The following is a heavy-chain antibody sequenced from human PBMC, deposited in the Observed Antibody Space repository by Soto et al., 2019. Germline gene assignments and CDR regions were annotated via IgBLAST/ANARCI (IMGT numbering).Heavy chain of an antibody. Sequence: PERARRVWWGGSGVTSSMCWKSVCRLAPGKGVEGVANQKQDGSEKYYVESVKVRFTISRDNAQNSLYLQMSSLRGEDTAVYYCARDETYYQGPRPVRAQGTSDPVS. D-gene: IGHD3-10*01. CDR1: GVTSSMCW. CDR3: ARDETYYQGPRPV. CDR2: QKQDGSEK. J-gene: IGHJ1*01. V-gene: IGHV3-7*01.